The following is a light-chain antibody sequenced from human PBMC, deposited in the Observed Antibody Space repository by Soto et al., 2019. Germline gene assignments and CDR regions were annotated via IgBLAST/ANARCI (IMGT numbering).Light chain of an antibody. J-gene: IGKJ1*01. CDR2: KAS. V-gene: IGKV1-5*03. Sequence: DIQMTQSPSTLSASVGDRVTITCRASQSISSWLAWYQEKPGKAPKLLIYKASTLESGVPSRFSGSGSGTEFTFSISSLPPDDFATYYCQQYRSYSWTFGQGTKVEI. CDR3: QQYRSYSWT. CDR1: QSISSW.